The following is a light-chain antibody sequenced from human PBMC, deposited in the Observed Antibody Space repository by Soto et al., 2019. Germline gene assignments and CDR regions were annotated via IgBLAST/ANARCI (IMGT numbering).Light chain of an antibody. CDR1: QSISSW. Sequence: DIQMTQSPSTLSASVGDRVTITCRASQSISSWLAWYQQKPGKAPKLLIYKASSLESGVPSRFSGCGSGTEFTLTISSLQPDDFATYYCQQYNSYRRTFGQGTKVEIK. CDR3: QQYNSYRRT. J-gene: IGKJ1*01. V-gene: IGKV1-5*03. CDR2: KAS.